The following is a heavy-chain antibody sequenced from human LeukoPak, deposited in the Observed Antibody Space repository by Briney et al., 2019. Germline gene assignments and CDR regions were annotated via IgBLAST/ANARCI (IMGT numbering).Heavy chain of an antibody. CDR1: GGSISSSSYN. J-gene: IGHJ5*02. V-gene: IGHV4-39*01. Sequence: SETLSLTCTVSGGSISSSSYNWGWIRQPPGKGLEWIGSFDNSGSTYYNPSLKSRVTISVDTSKDQFSLKLTSVTAADTAVYYCARPPGIAAAWFDPWGQGTLVTVSS. CDR3: ARPPGIAAAWFDP. CDR2: FDNSGST. D-gene: IGHD6-13*01.